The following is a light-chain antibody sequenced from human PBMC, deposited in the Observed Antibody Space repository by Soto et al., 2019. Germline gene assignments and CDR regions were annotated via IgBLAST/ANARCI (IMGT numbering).Light chain of an antibody. J-gene: IGKJ2*01. Sequence: EIVMTQSPATLSVSPGESATLSCRASQSISSELAWYQQKPGQPPRLLIYGASTRATGVPARFTGSGSGSDFTLTISVLQSEDFAVYCCQQGHNWPLTFGQGTRLEI. V-gene: IGKV3-15*01. CDR1: QSISSE. CDR3: QQGHNWPLT. CDR2: GAS.